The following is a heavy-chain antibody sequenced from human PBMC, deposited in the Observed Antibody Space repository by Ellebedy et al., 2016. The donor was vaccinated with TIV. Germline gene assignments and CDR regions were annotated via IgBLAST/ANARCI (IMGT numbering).Heavy chain of an antibody. J-gene: IGHJ5*02. Sequence: MPSETLSLTCNVSGGSVSRGSYHWSWIRQPPGQELEWIGHIYYSGNRNYNSSLKSRVTMSVDTSTNQFSLKLSSVTAADTAVYYCARYFSTWFESWGQGTLVTVSS. D-gene: IGHD3-10*01. CDR1: GGSVSRGSYH. CDR3: ARYFSTWFES. CDR2: IYYSGNR. V-gene: IGHV4-61*01.